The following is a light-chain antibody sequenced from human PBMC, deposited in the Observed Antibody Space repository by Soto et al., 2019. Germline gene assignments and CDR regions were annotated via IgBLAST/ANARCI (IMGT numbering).Light chain of an antibody. CDR2: AAS. CDR3: QQYNSYSYT. CDR1: QSISVF. Sequence: DIQMTQSPSTLSASVGDRVTITCRASQSISVFLAWYQQKPGRAPKLLIYAASTLESGVPSRFSGSGSETEFLLTISSLQPDDSATYYCQQYNSYSYTFGQGTKLEIK. J-gene: IGKJ2*01. V-gene: IGKV1-5*03.